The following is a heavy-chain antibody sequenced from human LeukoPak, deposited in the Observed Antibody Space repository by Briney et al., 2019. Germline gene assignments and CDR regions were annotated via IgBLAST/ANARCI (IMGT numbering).Heavy chain of an antibody. V-gene: IGHV4-4*07. CDR1: GGSISSYH. D-gene: IGHD3-10*01. CDR3: ARDRGLDGSDQLDS. CDR2: INSNGDT. J-gene: IGHJ5*01. Sequence: SSETLSLTCTVSGGSISSYHWIWIRQPAGKGLEWIGRINSNGDTVYNPSLKSRATMSLDMTNNQFSLKLSSVTAADTAVYYCARDRGLDGSDQLDSWGSGTLVTVSS.